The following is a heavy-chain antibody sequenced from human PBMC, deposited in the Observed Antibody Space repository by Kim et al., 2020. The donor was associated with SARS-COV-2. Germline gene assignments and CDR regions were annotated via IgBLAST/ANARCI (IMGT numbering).Heavy chain of an antibody. CDR1: SGYINDHY. J-gene: IGHJ4*02. V-gene: IGHV4-59*11. Sequence: SETLSLTCTVSSGYINDHYWNWIRQPPGRGLEWIGSIYHSGSTKYNPSLASRVTISVDTSRNQFSLNLSSVTAEDTAVYYCARDNWGRLSTTWYAFDLWGQGALVTVSS. CDR3: ARDNWGRLSTTWYAFDL. D-gene: IGHD6-13*01. CDR2: IYHSGST.